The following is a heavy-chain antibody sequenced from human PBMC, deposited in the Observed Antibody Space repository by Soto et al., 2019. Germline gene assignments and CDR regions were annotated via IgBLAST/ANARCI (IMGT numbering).Heavy chain of an antibody. Sequence: GGSLRLSCVGSGFTFSNYWMHWVRQAPGKGLEWVSRVKYDGSSTTYADSVKGRFAISRDNSKNTLYLQMNSLRAEDTAVYYCARYCNGGACYSASLDYWGQGTQVTVSS. D-gene: IGHD2-15*01. V-gene: IGHV3-74*03. CDR3: ARYCNGGACYSASLDY. CDR1: GFTFSNYW. J-gene: IGHJ4*02. CDR2: VKYDGSST.